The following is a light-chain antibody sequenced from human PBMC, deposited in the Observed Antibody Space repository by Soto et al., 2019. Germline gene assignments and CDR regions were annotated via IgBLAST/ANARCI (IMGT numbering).Light chain of an antibody. Sequence: DIQMTQSPCTLSASVLNRVTITCRASQSISSWLAWYQQKPGKAPKLLIYDASSLESGVPSRFSGSGSGTEFTLTISSLQPDDFATYYCQQYNSYPGTFGQGTKVDIK. CDR2: DAS. V-gene: IGKV1-5*01. J-gene: IGKJ1*01. CDR1: QSISSW. CDR3: QQYNSYPGT.